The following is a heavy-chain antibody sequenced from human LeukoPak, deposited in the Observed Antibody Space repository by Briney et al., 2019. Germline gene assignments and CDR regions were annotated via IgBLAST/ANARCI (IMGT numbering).Heavy chain of an antibody. D-gene: IGHD6-6*01. CDR2: INTNTGNP. CDR1: GYTFTTYA. J-gene: IGHJ4*02. V-gene: IGHV7-4-1*02. Sequence: GASVKVSCKASGYTFTTYAMSWVRQAPGQGLEWMGWINTNTGNPTYAQGFTGRFVFSLDTSVSTAYLQITSLKAEDTAVYYCARVVSSLSIAAPYWGQGTLVAVSS. CDR3: ARVVSSLSIAAPY.